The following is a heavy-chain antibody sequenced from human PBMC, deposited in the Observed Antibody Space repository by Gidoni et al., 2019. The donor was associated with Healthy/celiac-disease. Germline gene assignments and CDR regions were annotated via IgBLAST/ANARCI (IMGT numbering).Heavy chain of an antibody. Sequence: QVQLVQSGAEVKKPGASVKVSCKASGHTFTSYYMHWARQAPGQGLEWMGIINPSGGSTSYAQKCQGRVTMTRDTSTSTVYMELSSLRSEDTAVYYCAREGEGFDYWGQGTLVTVSS. CDR2: INPSGGST. CDR3: AREGEGFDY. D-gene: IGHD3-10*01. J-gene: IGHJ4*02. V-gene: IGHV1-46*01. CDR1: GHTFTSYY.